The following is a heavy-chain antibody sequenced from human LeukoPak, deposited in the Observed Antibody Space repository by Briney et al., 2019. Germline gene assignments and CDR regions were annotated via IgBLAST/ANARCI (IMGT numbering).Heavy chain of an antibody. Sequence: ASVKVSCKASGGTFTSYAMNWVRQAPGQGLEWMGWINTNTGNPTYAQGFTGRFVFSLDTSVSTAYLQISSLKAEDTAVYYCARARSSRTNMAARFDYWGQGTLVTVSS. CDR2: INTNTGNP. D-gene: IGHD2/OR15-2a*01. V-gene: IGHV7-4-1*02. CDR1: GGTFTSYA. CDR3: ARARSSRTNMAARFDY. J-gene: IGHJ4*02.